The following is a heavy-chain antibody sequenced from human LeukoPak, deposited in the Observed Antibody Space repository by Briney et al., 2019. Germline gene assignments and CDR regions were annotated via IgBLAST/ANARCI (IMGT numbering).Heavy chain of an antibody. CDR2: IYYSGST. CDR1: GGSINGYY. V-gene: IGHV4-59*08. CDR3: ARHLEGKFDY. D-gene: IGHD4-23*01. Sequence: SETLSLTCTVSGGSINGYYWSWIRQPPGKGLEWIGYIYYSGSTNYNPSLKSRVTISVDTSKNQFSLKLTSVTAADTAVYYCARHLEGKFDYWGQGTLVTVSS. J-gene: IGHJ4*02.